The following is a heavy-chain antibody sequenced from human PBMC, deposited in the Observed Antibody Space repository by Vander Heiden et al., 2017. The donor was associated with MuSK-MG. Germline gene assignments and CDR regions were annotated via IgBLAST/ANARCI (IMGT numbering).Heavy chain of an antibody. J-gene: IGHJ5*02. CDR1: GFTFSSYG. Sequence: QVQLGESGGGVVQPGRSLRLSCAASGFTFSSYGMHWVRQAPGKGPEGVEVICNDVSNKYYTVSVKGRFTISRDKSKNTLYLQMNSLRAEDTAVYYCARGGGEQWVVRSSWFDPLGPGNPGHRLL. CDR3: ARGGGEQWVVRSSWFDP. D-gene: IGHD6-19*01. V-gene: IGHV3-33*01. CDR2: ICNDVSNK.